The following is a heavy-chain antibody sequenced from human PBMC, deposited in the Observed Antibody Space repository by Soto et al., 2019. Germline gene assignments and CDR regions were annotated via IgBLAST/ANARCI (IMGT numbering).Heavy chain of an antibody. CDR3: ASQDCSSSTDAALHVNGDFDL. V-gene: IGHV4-4*02. CDR1: GGSISSSKW. Sequence: QMQLQESGPGLVKPSGTLSLTCGVSGGSISSSKWWTWVRQPPGKGPEWIGEIYHSGSTNYNPSLTSRVTSTLDESKNQFSLTLTSVTAADTAVYYCASQDCSSSTDAALHVNGDFDLWGRGILVTVPS. D-gene: IGHD6-6*01. J-gene: IGHJ2*01. CDR2: IYHSGST.